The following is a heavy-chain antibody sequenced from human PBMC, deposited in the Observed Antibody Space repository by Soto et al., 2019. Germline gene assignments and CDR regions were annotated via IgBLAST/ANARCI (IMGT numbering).Heavy chain of an antibody. V-gene: IGHV1-69*13. CDR1: GGAFSDYA. Sequence: SVKVSCKAPGGAFSDYAFSWVRQAPGQGLEWLGGIMPIFRAPDYAQKFQGRVTITADEFTRTAYMEMNSLRSEDTAVYYCASWLKGPDIGNYYYGMDVWGQGTTVTVSS. D-gene: IGHD2-15*01. CDR3: ASWLKGPDIGNYYYGMDV. J-gene: IGHJ6*02. CDR2: IMPIFRAP.